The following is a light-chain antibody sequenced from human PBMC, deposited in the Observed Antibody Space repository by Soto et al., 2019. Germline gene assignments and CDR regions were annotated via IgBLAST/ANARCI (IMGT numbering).Light chain of an antibody. CDR1: SSDVGGYNY. V-gene: IGLV2-11*01. J-gene: IGLJ1*01. Sequence: QSVLTQPHSVSGSPGQSVAISCSGTSSDVGGYNYVSWYQQHPGKAPKLIIFDVNNRPSGVPDRFSGSKSGSTASLTISGLQAEDEADYYCCSYGGSFYVVGTGTKVTVL. CDR3: CSYGGSFYV. CDR2: DVN.